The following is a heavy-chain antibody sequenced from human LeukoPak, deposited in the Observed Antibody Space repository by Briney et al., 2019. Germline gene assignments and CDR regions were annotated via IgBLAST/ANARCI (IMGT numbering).Heavy chain of an antibody. V-gene: IGHV4-34*01. Sequence: SETLSLTCAVYGGSFSGYYWSWIRQTPGTGLEGLEEINHSGSTNYNPSLKSLGTISVDTSKNQFSLKLSSVTAADTAVYYCARMENIAPLYNWFDPWGQGTLVTVSS. J-gene: IGHJ5*02. CDR1: GGSFSGYY. CDR2: INHSGST. D-gene: IGHD6-13*01. CDR3: ARMENIAPLYNWFDP.